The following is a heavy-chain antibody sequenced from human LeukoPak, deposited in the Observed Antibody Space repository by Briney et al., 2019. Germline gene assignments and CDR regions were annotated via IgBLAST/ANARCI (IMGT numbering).Heavy chain of an antibody. CDR1: GGSISSDTYF. CDR2: ISSTGRT. Sequence: SKTLSLTCTVSGGSISSDTYFWSWIRQPAGKGLEWIGRISSTGRTDYNPSLTSRVTISVDTSKNQFSLKLSSVTAADTAVYYCARIGGAGTYYYYYYMDVWGKGTTVTVSS. D-gene: IGHD6-19*01. CDR3: ARIGGAGTYYYYYYMDV. J-gene: IGHJ6*03. V-gene: IGHV4-61*02.